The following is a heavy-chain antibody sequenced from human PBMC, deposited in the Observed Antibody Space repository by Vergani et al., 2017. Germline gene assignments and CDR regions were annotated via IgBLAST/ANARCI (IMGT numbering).Heavy chain of an antibody. J-gene: IGHJ3*02. D-gene: IGHD3-10*01. CDR3: ASGTGFGESPAPDAFDI. Sequence: QLQLQESGPGLVKPSETLSLTCTVSGGSISSSRYYWGWIRQPPGKGLEWIGSIYYSGSTYYNPSLKSRVTISVDTSKNQSSLKLSSVTAADPAVYYCASGTGFGESPAPDAFDIWGQGTMVTVSS. CDR1: GGSISSSRYY. V-gene: IGHV4-39*07. CDR2: IYYSGST.